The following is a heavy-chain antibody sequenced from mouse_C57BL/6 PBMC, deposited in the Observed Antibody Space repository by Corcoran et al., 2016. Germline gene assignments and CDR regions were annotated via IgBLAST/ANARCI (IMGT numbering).Heavy chain of an antibody. V-gene: IGHV1-66*01. CDR2: IYPGSGNT. D-gene: IGHD1-1*01. Sequence: QVQLQPSGPELVKPGASVKISCKASGYSFTSYYIHWVKQRPGQGLEWIGWIYPGSGNTKYNEKFKGKATLTADTSSSTAYMQLSSLTSEDSAVYYCARTTEEALFAYWGQGTLVTVSA. CDR3: ARTTEEALFAY. J-gene: IGHJ3*01. CDR1: GYSFTSYY.